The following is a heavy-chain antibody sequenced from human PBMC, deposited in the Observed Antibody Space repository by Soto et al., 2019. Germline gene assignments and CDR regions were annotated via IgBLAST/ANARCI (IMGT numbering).Heavy chain of an antibody. D-gene: IGHD1-26*01. Sequence: RGSLRLSCAASGFTFGSYGMHWVRQAPGKGLEWVAVISYDGSNKYYADSVKGRFTISRDNSKNTLYLQMNSLRAEDTAVYYCAKDLVGATRAFDYWGQGT. J-gene: IGHJ4*02. CDR3: AKDLVGATRAFDY. V-gene: IGHV3-30*18. CDR1: GFTFGSYG. CDR2: ISYDGSNK.